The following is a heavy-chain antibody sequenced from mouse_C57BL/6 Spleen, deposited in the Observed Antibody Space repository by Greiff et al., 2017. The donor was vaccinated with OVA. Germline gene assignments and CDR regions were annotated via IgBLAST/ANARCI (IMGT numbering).Heavy chain of an antibody. CDR1: GYAFSSSW. J-gene: IGHJ2*01. D-gene: IGHD1-1*02. V-gene: IGHV1-82*01. CDR2: IYPGDGDT. CDR3: ARRGDYGYFDY. Sequence: VQVVESGPELVKPGASVKISCKASGYAFSSSWMNWVKQRPGKGLEWIGLIYPGDGDTNYNGKFKGKATLTADKSSSTAYMQLSSLTSEDSAVYFCARRGDYGYFDYWGQGTTLTVSS.